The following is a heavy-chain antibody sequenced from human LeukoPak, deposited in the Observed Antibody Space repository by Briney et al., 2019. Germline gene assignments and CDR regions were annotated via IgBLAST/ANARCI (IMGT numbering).Heavy chain of an antibody. J-gene: IGHJ4*02. V-gene: IGHV3-23*01. D-gene: IGHD2-15*01. CDR1: GFILTNYA. CDR3: ARRATPSPHFDY. Sequence: QPGGSLRLSCAASGFILTNYAMSWVRQAPGKGLEWVPAISGSGDSTYYADPMKGRFTISRDNSKNTLYLQMNSLRAEDTAIYYCARRATPSPHFDYWGQGTLVAVSS. CDR2: ISGSGDST.